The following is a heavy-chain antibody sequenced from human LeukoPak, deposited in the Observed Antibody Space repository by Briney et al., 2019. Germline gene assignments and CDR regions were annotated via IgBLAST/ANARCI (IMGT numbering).Heavy chain of an antibody. D-gene: IGHD2-2*01. V-gene: IGHV3-33*01. CDR1: GFTFSSYG. CDR3: AREALLWYYYGMDV. J-gene: IGHJ6*02. CDR2: IWYDGSNK. Sequence: PGGSLRLSCAASGFTFSSYGMHWVRQAPGKGLEWVAVIWYDGSNKYYADSVKGRFTISRDNSKNTLYLQMNSLRAEDTAVYYCAREALLWYYYGMDVWGQGTTVTFSS.